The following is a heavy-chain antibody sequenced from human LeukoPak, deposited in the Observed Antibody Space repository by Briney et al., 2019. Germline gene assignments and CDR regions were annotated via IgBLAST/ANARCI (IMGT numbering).Heavy chain of an antibody. Sequence: ASVKVSCKASGYTFTGYYIHWVRQAPGQGLEWMGWINPNSGGTNYAQKFQGRVTMTRDTSISTAYMELSRLRSDDTAVYYCARAAIVLMVYAKENWFDPWGQGTLVTVSS. V-gene: IGHV1-2*02. D-gene: IGHD2-8*01. J-gene: IGHJ5*02. CDR3: ARAAIVLMVYAKENWFDP. CDR1: GYTFTGYY. CDR2: INPNSGGT.